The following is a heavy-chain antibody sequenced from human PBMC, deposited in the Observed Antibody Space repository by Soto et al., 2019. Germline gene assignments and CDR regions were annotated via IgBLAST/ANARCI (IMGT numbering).Heavy chain of an antibody. Sequence: SETLSLTCTVSGGSISSGDYYWSWIRQPPGKGLEWIGYIYYSGGTYYNPSLKSRVTISVDTSKNQFSLRLSSVTAADTAVYYCARERPDGCRLDPWGQGTLVTVSS. V-gene: IGHV4-30-4*01. D-gene: IGHD6-19*01. J-gene: IGHJ5*02. CDR1: GGSISSGDYY. CDR2: IYYSGGT. CDR3: ARERPDGCRLDP.